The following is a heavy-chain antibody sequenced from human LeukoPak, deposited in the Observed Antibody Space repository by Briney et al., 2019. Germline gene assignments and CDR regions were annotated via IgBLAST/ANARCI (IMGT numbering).Heavy chain of an antibody. J-gene: IGHJ2*01. Sequence: ETLSLTCAVYGGSFSGYYWSWIRQPPGKGLEWVSSISSSGTYIYYADSMKGRFTLSRDNAKNSLYLQMNSLRAEDTAVYYCARVSESEWNFDLWGRGTLVTVSS. CDR2: ISSSGTYI. D-gene: IGHD1-14*01. CDR3: ARVSESEWNFDL. CDR1: GGSFSGYY. V-gene: IGHV3-21*01.